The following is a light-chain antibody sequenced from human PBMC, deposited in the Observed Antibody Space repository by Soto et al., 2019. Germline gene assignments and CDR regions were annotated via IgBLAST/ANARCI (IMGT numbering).Light chain of an antibody. CDR3: QQSYSTPLT. Sequence: DIQMTQSPSSLSVSVGDRVTITCRASQSIGGFLNWYQQKLGKAPKLLIYAASSLQSGVPSRFSGSGSGTDFTLTISSLQPEDFATDYCQQSYSTPLTFGGGTKVEI. CDR1: QSIGGF. J-gene: IGKJ4*01. V-gene: IGKV1-39*01. CDR2: AAS.